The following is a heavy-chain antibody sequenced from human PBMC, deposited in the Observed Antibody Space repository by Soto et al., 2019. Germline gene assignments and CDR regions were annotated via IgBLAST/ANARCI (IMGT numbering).Heavy chain of an antibody. D-gene: IGHD6-6*01. CDR1: GGTFSSYA. Sequence: QVQLVQSGAEVKKPGSSVKVSCKASGGTFSSYAISWVRQAPGQGLEWMGGIIPIFGTANYAQKFQGRVTITSDESTGTAYMELRSVKSEDTAVYYFARDQYSSSSWVVRRTIWFDPWGQGTLVPV. CDR2: IIPIFGTA. V-gene: IGHV1-69*01. J-gene: IGHJ5*02. CDR3: ARDQYSSSSWVVRRTIWFDP.